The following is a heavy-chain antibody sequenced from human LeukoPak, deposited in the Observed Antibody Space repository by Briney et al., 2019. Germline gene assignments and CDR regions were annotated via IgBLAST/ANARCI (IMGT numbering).Heavy chain of an antibody. V-gene: IGHV3-11*04. J-gene: IGHJ4*02. CDR3: AKGGTRRIGDY. CDR2: ISNGGNII. D-gene: IGHD1/OR15-1a*01. CDR1: GFTFSDYY. Sequence: PGGSLRLSCAASGFTFSDYYMSWIRQAPGKGLEWVSYISNGGNIINYADSVKGRFTISRDNSKNTLYLQMNSLRAEDTAVYYCAKGGTRRIGDYWGQGTLVTVSS.